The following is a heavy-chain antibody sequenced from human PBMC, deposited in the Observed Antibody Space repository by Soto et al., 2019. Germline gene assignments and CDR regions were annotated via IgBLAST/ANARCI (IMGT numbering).Heavy chain of an antibody. V-gene: IGHV1-2*04. CDR2: INPSTGGA. CDR1: GYTFIGYY. CDR3: ARASGRDYYYGMGV. Sequence: QVQLVQSGAEVKKPGASVNISCKASGYTFIGYYMNWVRQAPGQGLEWMGWINPSTGGAHSAQKFQGWVTMTSDRSSSTAYVELRGLKSDDSAVYSCARASGRDYYYGMGVWGQGTTVIVSS. J-gene: IGHJ6*02.